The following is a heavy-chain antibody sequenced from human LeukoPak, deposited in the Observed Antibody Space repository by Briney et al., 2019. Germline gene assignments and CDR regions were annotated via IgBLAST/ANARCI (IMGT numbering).Heavy chain of an antibody. Sequence: GGSLRLSCAASGITLSVYWMSWVRQAPGKGQEWVANIKQDGSEKYYRDSVQGRFTISRDNAKNSLYLQMNSLRAEDTAVYYCSRSGSGYFDYWGQGSLVTVSS. CDR3: SRSGSGYFDY. CDR2: IKQDGSEK. CDR1: GITLSVYW. J-gene: IGHJ4*02. V-gene: IGHV3-7*01.